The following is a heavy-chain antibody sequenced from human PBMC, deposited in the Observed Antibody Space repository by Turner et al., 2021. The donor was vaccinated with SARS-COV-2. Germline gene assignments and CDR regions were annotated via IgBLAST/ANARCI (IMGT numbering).Heavy chain of an antibody. J-gene: IGHJ4*02. Sequence: EVQLVESGGGLVQPGGYLRLTCAASVFTVSSNYMSWVRQAAGKGLEWVSVVYSGGSTYYADSVKCRFTISRDNSKNTLYLQMNSLRAEDTAVYYCARTLPYGDYHDYCGQGTLVTVSS. D-gene: IGHD4-17*01. CDR3: ARTLPYGDYHDY. CDR1: VFTVSSNY. CDR2: VYSGGST. V-gene: IGHV3-66*01.